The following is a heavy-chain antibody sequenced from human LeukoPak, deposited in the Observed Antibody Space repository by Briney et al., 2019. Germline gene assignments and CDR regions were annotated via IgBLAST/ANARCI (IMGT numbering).Heavy chain of an antibody. J-gene: IGHJ4*02. D-gene: IGHD1-26*01. V-gene: IGHV4-59*08. CDR3: ARGHGAFDY. Sequence: SETLSLTCTVSGGSISSYYWSWIRQPPGKGLEWIGYIYYSGSTNYNPSLRSRVTISVDTSKNHFSLKLSSVTAADTAVYYCARGHGAFDYWGQGTLVTVSS. CDR1: GGSISSYY. CDR2: IYYSGST.